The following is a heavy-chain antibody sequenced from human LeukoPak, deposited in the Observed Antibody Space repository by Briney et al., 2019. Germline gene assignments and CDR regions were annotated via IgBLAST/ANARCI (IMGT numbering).Heavy chain of an antibody. CDR2: ITTRSGST. Sequence: PGGSLRLSCAASGFTFSSYAMSRVRQAPGKGLEWVSTITTRSGSTYYADSVKGRFTISRDNSKNTLYLQMNSLRAEDTAVYYCAKEVSWRVAGTMGLDYWGQGTLVTVSS. V-gene: IGHV3-23*01. CDR1: GFTFSSYA. D-gene: IGHD6-19*01. CDR3: AKEVSWRVAGTMGLDY. J-gene: IGHJ4*02.